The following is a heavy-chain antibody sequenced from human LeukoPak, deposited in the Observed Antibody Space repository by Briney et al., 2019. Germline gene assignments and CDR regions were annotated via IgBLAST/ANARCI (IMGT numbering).Heavy chain of an antibody. D-gene: IGHD6-19*01. CDR3: ASSDSGWYAAY. Sequence: PGGSLRLSCAASGFTFRNSGMHWVRQAPGKGLEYVSAISRDGGSTYHANSVKGRFTISRDNSRNTLYLQMGSLRAEDTAVYYCASSDSGWYAAYWGQGTMVIVSS. J-gene: IGHJ4*02. V-gene: IGHV3-64*01. CDR1: GFTFRNSG. CDR2: ISRDGGST.